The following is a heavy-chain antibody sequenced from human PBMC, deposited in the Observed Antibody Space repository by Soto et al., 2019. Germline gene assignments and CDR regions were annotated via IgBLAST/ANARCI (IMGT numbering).Heavy chain of an antibody. CDR3: ARSEEDSDDYYYGMAV. CDR1: GDTVSSNSVA. V-gene: IGHV6-1*01. D-gene: IGHD2-15*01. Sequence: PSQTLSPTCVGSGDTVSSNSVAWNWVRQSPSRGLEWLGRTDYRSRWYSDDALSVRSRIXXXXDXXXNXAXXXLNPVTPEDTAVYYCARSEEDSDDYYYGMAV. J-gene: IGHJ6*01. CDR2: TDYRSRWYS.